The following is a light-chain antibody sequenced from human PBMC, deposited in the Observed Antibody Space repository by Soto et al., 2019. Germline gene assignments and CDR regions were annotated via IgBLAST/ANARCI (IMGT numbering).Light chain of an antibody. CDR2: GAS. V-gene: IGKV3-15*01. J-gene: IGKJ4*01. CDR3: QQYNNWPLLT. CDR1: QSVSSN. Sequence: EIVMTQSPATLSVSPGARATLSCRASQSVSSNLAWYQQKHGQAPRLLIYGASTRATGIPARFSGSGSGTEFTLTISSLQSEDFAVYYCQQYNNWPLLTFGGGTKVEIK.